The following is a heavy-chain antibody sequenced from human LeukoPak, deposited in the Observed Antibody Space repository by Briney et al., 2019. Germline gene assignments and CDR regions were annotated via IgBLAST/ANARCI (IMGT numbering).Heavy chain of an antibody. Sequence: PGGSLRLSCAASGFTFSDYYMSWIRQAPGKGLEWVANIKHDGSDSFYVDSVKGRFTISRDNSESSLYLQMHSLRVEDTAMYFCARDRRPTIYGGLDSWGQGTVVTVSS. CDR1: GFTFSDYY. V-gene: IGHV3-7*01. D-gene: IGHD4-17*01. CDR3: ARDRRPTIYGGLDS. J-gene: IGHJ4*02. CDR2: IKHDGSDS.